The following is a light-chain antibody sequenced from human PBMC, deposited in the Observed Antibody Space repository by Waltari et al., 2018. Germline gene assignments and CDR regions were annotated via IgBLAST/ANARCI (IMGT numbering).Light chain of an antibody. V-gene: IGLV1-44*01. CDR3: AAWDDSLNGYVV. CDR2: STN. J-gene: IGLJ2*01. Sequence: QSVLTQPPSASGTPGQRVTISCSGSSSNIGGNTVTWYQHLPGTAPKLLIYSTNLRPSGVPDRFSGSKSGTSASLAISGLQSEDEADYYCAAWDDSLNGYVVFGSGTKLTVL. CDR1: SSNIGGNT.